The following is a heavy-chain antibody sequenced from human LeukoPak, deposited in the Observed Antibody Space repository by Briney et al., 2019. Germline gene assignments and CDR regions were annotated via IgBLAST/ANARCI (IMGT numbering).Heavy chain of an antibody. D-gene: IGHD3-10*01. V-gene: IGHV3-23*01. CDR1: GFTFGTSA. J-gene: IGHJ6*03. CDR3: AKHRGGAPEYFYMDV. CDR2: ISGSGGGT. Sequence: GGSLRLSCAASGFTFGTSAMSWVRQAPGKGLEWVSTISGSGGGTYYADSVRGRFTISRDNSKNTLYVQMNSLRAEDAAVYYCAKHRGGAPEYFYMDVWGRGTTVTVSS.